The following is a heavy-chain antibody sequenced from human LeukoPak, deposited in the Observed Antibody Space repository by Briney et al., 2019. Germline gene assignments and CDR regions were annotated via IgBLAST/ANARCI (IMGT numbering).Heavy chain of an antibody. Sequence: ASVKVSCKASGGIFSSYAFSWVRQAPGPGLEWVGGIIPIFGSANYAQQFQGRVTITADTSTSKAYMAVISLRSEDTAVHYCARAAREYQLPNPSYFDYWGQGTLVTVSS. V-gene: IGHV1-69*06. CDR3: ARAAREYQLPNPSYFDY. CDR1: GGIFSSYA. D-gene: IGHD2-2*01. J-gene: IGHJ4*02. CDR2: IIPIFGSA.